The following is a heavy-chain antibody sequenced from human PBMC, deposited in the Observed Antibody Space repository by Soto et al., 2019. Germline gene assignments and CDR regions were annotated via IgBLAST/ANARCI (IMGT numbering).Heavy chain of an antibody. V-gene: IGHV3-33*01. CDR3: ARESSVTALDY. D-gene: IGHD2-2*01. CDR1: GFTFRNYG. CDR2: VWFDGNNK. J-gene: IGHJ4*02. Sequence: QVQVVESAGGVVQPGRSLRLSCAASGFTFRNYGMHWVRQPPGKGLEWVAVVWFDGNNKYYVDSVKGRFTISRDNSKNTVYLQMNRLRAEDTAVYYCARESSVTALDYWGQGTLVTVSS.